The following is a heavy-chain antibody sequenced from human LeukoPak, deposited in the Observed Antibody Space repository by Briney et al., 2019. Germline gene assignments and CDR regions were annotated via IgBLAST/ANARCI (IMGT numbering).Heavy chain of an antibody. CDR2: IYYSGST. V-gene: IGHV4-59*01. J-gene: IGHJ3*02. Sequence: SETLSLTCTVSGGSISSYYWSWIRQPPGKGLEWIGYIYYSGSTNYNPSLKSRVTISVDTSKNQFSLKPSSVTAADTAVYYCAREEYYYDSSAPEGAFDIWGQGTMVTVSS. CDR3: AREEYYYDSSAPEGAFDI. D-gene: IGHD3-22*01. CDR1: GGSISSYY.